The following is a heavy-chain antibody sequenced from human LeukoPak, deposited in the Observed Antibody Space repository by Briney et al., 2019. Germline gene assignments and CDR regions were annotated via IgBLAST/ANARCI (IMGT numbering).Heavy chain of an antibody. CDR1: GFTFSSFE. J-gene: IGHJ3*02. CDR2: INSGGRSS. V-gene: IGHV3-74*01. CDR3: ARGGIQYNAFDI. Sequence: GGSLRLSCAASGFTFSSFEMNWVRQAPGKGLEWVSRINSGGRSSIYADSVKGRFTISRDNAKNTLYLEMNSLRAEDTAVYYCARGGIQYNAFDIWGQGTMVTVSS. D-gene: IGHD5-18*01.